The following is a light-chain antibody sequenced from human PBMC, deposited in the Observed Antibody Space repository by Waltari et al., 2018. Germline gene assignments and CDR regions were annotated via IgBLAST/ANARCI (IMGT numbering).Light chain of an antibody. Sequence: QSALTQAASVSGSPGQSITISCTGTSSDVGGYHHVSWYQHHPGKAPKLIISEVSNRPSGVSYRFSGSKSGNTASLTISGLQAEDEADYYCSSYTSSSIPYVFGTGTKVTVL. V-gene: IGLV2-14*01. CDR1: SSDVGGYHH. J-gene: IGLJ1*01. CDR3: SSYTSSSIPYV. CDR2: EVS.